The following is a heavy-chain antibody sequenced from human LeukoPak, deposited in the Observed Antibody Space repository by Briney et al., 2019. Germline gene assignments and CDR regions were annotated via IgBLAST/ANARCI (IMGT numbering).Heavy chain of an antibody. CDR1: GFTFSSYA. J-gene: IGHJ4*02. CDR2: INGSGGST. V-gene: IGHV3-23*01. Sequence: GGSLRLSCAASGFTFSSYAMSWVRQAPGKGLEWVSDINGSGGSTYYADSVKGRFTISRDNSKNTLYLQMNSLRAEDTAVYYCARWGITMIVVAPGEGLDYWGQGTLVTVSS. CDR3: ARWGITMIVVAPGEGLDY. D-gene: IGHD3-22*01.